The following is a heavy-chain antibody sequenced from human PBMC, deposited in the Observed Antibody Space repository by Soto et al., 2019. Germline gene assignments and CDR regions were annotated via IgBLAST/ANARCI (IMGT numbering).Heavy chain of an antibody. CDR2: IKSKTDGGTT. V-gene: IGHV3-15*01. CDR3: TTEDLIVVVVAAPRSYGMDV. CDR1: GFTFSNAW. D-gene: IGHD2-15*01. J-gene: IGHJ6*02. Sequence: EVQLVESGGGLVKPGGSLRLSCAASGFTFSNAWMSWVRQAPGKGLEWVGRIKSKTDGGTTDYAAPVKGRFTISRDDSKNTLYLQMNSLKTEDTAVYYCTTEDLIVVVVAAPRSYGMDVWGQGTTVTVSS.